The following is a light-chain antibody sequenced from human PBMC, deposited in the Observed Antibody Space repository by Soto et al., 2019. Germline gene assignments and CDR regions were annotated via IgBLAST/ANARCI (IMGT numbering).Light chain of an antibody. J-gene: IGLJ2*01. CDR3: SSYTNNTLV. CDR2: EVS. V-gene: IGLV2-14*01. Sequence: QSALTHPASVSGSPRRSITISCTGTSSDVGGYMYVSWYQQHPGKVPKLMIYEVSNRPSGVSIRFSGSKSGNTASLTISGLQAEDEADYYCSSYTNNTLVFGGGTKLTVL. CDR1: SSDVGGYMY.